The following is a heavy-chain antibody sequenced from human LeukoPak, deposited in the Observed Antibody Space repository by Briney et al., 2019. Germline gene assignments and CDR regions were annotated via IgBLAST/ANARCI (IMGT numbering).Heavy chain of an antibody. CDR1: GFTFSSYA. V-gene: IGHV3-30*04. D-gene: IGHD5-18*01. Sequence: PGGSLRLSCAASGFTFSSYAMHWVRQAPGKGLEWVAVISYDESNKYYADSVKGRFTISRDNSKNTLYLQMNSLRAEDTAVYYCAREIVRQLWIFDYWGQGTLVTVSS. CDR3: AREIVRQLWIFDY. J-gene: IGHJ4*02. CDR2: ISYDESNK.